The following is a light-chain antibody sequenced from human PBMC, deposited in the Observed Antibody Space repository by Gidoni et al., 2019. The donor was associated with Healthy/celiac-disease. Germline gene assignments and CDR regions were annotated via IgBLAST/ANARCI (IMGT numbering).Light chain of an antibody. J-gene: IGLJ1*01. CDR1: SGHSSYA. Sequence: QLVLTHSPSASASPGASVKLTCTLSSGHSSYAIAWHQQQPEKGPRYLMKLNSDGSHSKGDGIPDRFSGSSSGAERYLTISSLQSEDEADYYCQTWGTGIQVFGTGTKVTVL. CDR3: QTWGTGIQV. V-gene: IGLV4-69*01. CDR2: LNSDGSH.